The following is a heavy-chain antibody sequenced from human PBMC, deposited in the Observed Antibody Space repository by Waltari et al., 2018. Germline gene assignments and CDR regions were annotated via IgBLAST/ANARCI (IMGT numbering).Heavy chain of an antibody. Sequence: EVQRVESGGGLVQPGGALRLSWAASGFTFSRYKLNWFRQAPGKGLELLSYISSFGTTDYADSVKCRFTISRDNADNSLSLQMNSLRAEDTAVYYCARAKTGDYYYYYMDVWGKGTTVTISS. V-gene: IGHV3-48*03. CDR1: GFTFSRYK. CDR2: ISSFGTT. CDR3: ARAKTGDYYYYYMDV. J-gene: IGHJ6*03. D-gene: IGHD3-10*01.